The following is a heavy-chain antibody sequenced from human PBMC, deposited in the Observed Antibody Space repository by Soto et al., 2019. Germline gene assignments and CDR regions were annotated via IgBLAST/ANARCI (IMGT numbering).Heavy chain of an antibody. CDR1: GFSLSTSGVG. D-gene: IGHD2-15*01. CDR2: IYWDDDK. Sequence: QITLKESGPTLVKPTQTLTLTCTFSGFSLSTSGVGVGWIRQPPGKALEWLALIYWDDDKRYSPSLKSRLTITKDTTKNQAVLTMTNMDPVNTATLYCAHRPSYCSGGSCYSGFDYWGQGTLVTVSS. CDR3: AHRPSYCSGGSCYSGFDY. V-gene: IGHV2-5*02. J-gene: IGHJ4*02.